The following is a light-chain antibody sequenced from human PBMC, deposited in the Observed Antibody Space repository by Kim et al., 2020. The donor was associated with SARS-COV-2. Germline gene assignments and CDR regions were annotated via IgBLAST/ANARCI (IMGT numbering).Light chain of an antibody. CDR1: QSVSRSY. V-gene: IGKV3-20*01. Sequence: SPGERAPLSCRASQSVSRSYLAWYQQKPGQAPSLLIYDASNRATDIPDRFSGSGSGTDFTLTISRLEPEDFAVYYCQQYSRSPQTFGQGTKVDIK. CDR3: QQYSRSPQT. CDR2: DAS. J-gene: IGKJ1*01.